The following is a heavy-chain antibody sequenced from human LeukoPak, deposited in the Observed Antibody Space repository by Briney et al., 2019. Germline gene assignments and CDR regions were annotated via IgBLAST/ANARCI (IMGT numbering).Heavy chain of an antibody. J-gene: IGHJ4*02. CDR3: ARAPPLIAVAGLDY. CDR1: GYTFTSYG. V-gene: IGHV1-18*01. CDR2: ISTYNGNT. Sequence: ASVKVSCKAPGYTFTSYGFSWVRQAPGQGLEWMGWISTYNGNTNYAQSFQGRVAMTTDTSTTTTHMELRSLRSDDTAVYYGARAPPLIAVAGLDYWGQGTLVTVSS. D-gene: IGHD6-19*01.